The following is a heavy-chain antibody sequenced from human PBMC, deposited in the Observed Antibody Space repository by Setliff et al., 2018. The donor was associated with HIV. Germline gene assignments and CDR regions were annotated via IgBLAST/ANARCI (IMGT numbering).Heavy chain of an antibody. Sequence: PSETLSLTCSVSGGSISSHYWGWIRQPPGKGLEWIGYIYYSGSTYYNPSLKSRVTISVDTSKNQFSLKLSSVTAADTAVYYCASGEGELLWFGGQYYYYMDVWGKGTTVTVSS. J-gene: IGHJ6*03. CDR2: IYYSGST. D-gene: IGHD3-10*01. CDR3: ASGEGELLWFGGQYYYYMDV. CDR1: GGSISSHY. V-gene: IGHV4-59*06.